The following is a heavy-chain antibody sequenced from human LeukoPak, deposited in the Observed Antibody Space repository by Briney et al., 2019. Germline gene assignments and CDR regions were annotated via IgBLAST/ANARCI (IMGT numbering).Heavy chain of an antibody. CDR2: ISAYNGNT. V-gene: IGHV1-18*01. J-gene: IGHJ4*02. CDR3: ARAGYYYGSGSSIWNY. D-gene: IGHD3-10*01. Sequence: EASVKVSCKASGYTFTSYGISWVRQAPGQGLEWMGWISAYNGNTNYAQKLQGRVTMTTDTSTSTAYMELRSLRSDDTAVYYCARAGYYYGSGSSIWNYWGRGTLVTVSS. CDR1: GYTFTSYG.